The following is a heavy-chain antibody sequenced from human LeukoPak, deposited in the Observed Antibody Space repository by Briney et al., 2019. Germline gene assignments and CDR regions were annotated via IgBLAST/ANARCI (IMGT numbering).Heavy chain of an antibody. D-gene: IGHD3-9*01. CDR1: GGSISSSSYY. V-gene: IGHV4-39*01. CDR2: IYYSGGT. CDR3: ARVADILTGYFACWFDP. J-gene: IGHJ5*02. Sequence: SETLSLTCTVSGGSISSSSYYWGWIRQPPGKGLEWIGSIYYSGGTYYNPSLKSRVTISVDTSKNQFSLKLSSVTAADTAVYYCARVADILTGYFACWFDPWGQGTLVTVSS.